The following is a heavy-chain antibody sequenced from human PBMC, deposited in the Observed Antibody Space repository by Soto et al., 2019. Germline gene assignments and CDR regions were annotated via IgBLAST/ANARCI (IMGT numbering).Heavy chain of an antibody. CDR3: ARVRWTVAGTGHFDY. CDR2: IYYSGST. CDR1: GGSISSYY. D-gene: IGHD6-19*01. V-gene: IGHV4-59*01. J-gene: IGHJ4*02. Sequence: SETLSLTCTVSGGSISSYYWSWIRQPPGKGLEWIGYIYYSGSTNYNPSLKSRVTISVDTSKNQFSLKLSSVTAADTAVYYCARVRWTVAGTGHFDYWGPGTLVTVSS.